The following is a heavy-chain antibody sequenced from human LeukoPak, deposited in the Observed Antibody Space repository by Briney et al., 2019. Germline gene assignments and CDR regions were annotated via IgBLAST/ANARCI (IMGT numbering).Heavy chain of an antibody. CDR2: IDDSAKTT. D-gene: IGHD3/OR15-3a*01. CDR3: AKVATWTYFDS. Sequence: GGSLRLSCAASGFTFRSSAMSWDRLAPGKGLAWVSTIDDSAKTTYYADSVKGRFTISRDNSKNTLYLQLAGLRVEDTAVHYCAKVATWTYFDSWGQGTLVTVSS. J-gene: IGHJ4*02. V-gene: IGHV3-23*01. CDR1: GFTFRSSA.